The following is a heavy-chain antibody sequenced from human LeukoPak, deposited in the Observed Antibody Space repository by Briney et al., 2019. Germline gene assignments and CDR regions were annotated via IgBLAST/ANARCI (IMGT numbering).Heavy chain of an antibody. CDR1: GGSISSSSYY. Sequence: SETLSLTCTVSGGSISSSSYYWGWIRQPPGKGLEWIGSIYYSGSTYYNPSLKSRVTISVDTSKNQFSLKLSSVTAADTAVYYCARGKYGSCSGGSCYGNWFDPWGQGTLVTVSS. V-gene: IGHV4-39*07. CDR2: IYYSGST. D-gene: IGHD2-15*01. J-gene: IGHJ5*02. CDR3: ARGKYGSCSGGSCYGNWFDP.